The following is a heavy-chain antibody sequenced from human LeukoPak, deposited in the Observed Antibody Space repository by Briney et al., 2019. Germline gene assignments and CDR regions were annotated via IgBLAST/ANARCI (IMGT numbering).Heavy chain of an antibody. D-gene: IGHD3-3*01. V-gene: IGHV3-23*01. J-gene: IGHJ4*02. Sequence: GGSLRLSCVASGFTFTKCAMSWIRQAPGKGLEWVAIITATGDTAYYADSVKGRFTISRDNSKNTLYLQMNSLRAEDTAVYYCAKGRRFLSGDYFDYWGQGTLVTVSS. CDR2: ITATGDTA. CDR3: AKGRRFLSGDYFDY. CDR1: GFTFTKCA.